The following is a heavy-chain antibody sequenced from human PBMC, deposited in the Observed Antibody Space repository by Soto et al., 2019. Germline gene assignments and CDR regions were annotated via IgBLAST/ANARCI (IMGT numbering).Heavy chain of an antibody. CDR2: ISGSDGKT. J-gene: IGHJ4*02. CDR1: GFNFGRYA. CDR3: ARWSYLDY. Sequence: GGALRLSYAASGFNFGRYALSWVRQAPGKGLEWVSSISGSDGKTFYADSVKGRFSISRDTSQNTLYLQMNSLRADDTAIYYCARWSYLDYWGQGTRVTVAS. D-gene: IGHD3-3*01. V-gene: IGHV3-23*01.